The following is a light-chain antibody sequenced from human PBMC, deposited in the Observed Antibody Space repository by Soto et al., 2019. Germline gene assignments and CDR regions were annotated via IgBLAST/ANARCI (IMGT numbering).Light chain of an antibody. CDR2: GAS. CDR3: QPNNSYSQT. V-gene: IGKV1-5*01. CDR1: QSIRYY. Sequence: DIQLTQSPPTLSACVGDRVTITCRASQSIRYYLAWYQQMPGKAPKLLIYGASSLQSGVPSRFSGSGSGTEFTLTISSLQPDDFATYFCQPNNSYSQTFGQGPKV. J-gene: IGKJ1*01.